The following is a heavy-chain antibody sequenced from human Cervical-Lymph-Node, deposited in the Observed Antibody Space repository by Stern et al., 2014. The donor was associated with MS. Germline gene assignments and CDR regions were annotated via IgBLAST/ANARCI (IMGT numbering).Heavy chain of an antibody. V-gene: IGHV1-18*01. J-gene: IGHJ3*02. CDR3: ARGLLGSENAFDI. CDR2: ISADNGNT. CDR1: GSTFTSYG. Sequence: QLGGFGAEVKKPGAPVKVSCKAFGSTFTSYGITGGRQAPGKGSKGMGWISADNGNTNYAQKLQGRVTMTTDTSTSTAYMELRSLRSDDTAVYYCARGLLGSENAFDIWGQGTMVTVSS. D-gene: IGHD2-15*01.